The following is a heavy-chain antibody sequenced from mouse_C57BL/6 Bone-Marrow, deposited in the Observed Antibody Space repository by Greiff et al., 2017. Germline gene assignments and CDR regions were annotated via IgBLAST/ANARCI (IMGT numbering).Heavy chain of an antibody. Sequence: EVMLVESGGGLVKPGGSLKLSCAASGFTFSSYAMSWVRQTPEKRLEWVATISDGGSYTYYPDNVQGRFTISRDNAKNNLYLQMSHLKSEDTAMYYCARLNWDYAMDYWGQGTSVTVSS. D-gene: IGHD4-1*01. V-gene: IGHV5-4*03. J-gene: IGHJ4*01. CDR3: ARLNWDYAMDY. CDR1: GFTFSSYA. CDR2: ISDGGSYT.